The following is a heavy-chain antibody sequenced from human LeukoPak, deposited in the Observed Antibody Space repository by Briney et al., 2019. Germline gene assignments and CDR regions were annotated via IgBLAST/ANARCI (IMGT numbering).Heavy chain of an antibody. CDR1: GGSISSYY. Sequence: PSETLSLTCTVSGGSISSYYWSWIRQPAGKGLEWIGRIYTSGSTNYNPSLKSRVTMSVDTSKNQFSLKLSSVTAADTAVYYCARETSQKIVGATYIDYWGQGTLVTVSS. J-gene: IGHJ4*02. CDR3: ARETSQKIVGATYIDY. D-gene: IGHD1-26*01. CDR2: IYTSGST. V-gene: IGHV4-4*07.